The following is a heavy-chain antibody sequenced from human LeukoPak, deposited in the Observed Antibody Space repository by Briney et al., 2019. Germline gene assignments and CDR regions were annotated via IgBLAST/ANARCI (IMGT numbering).Heavy chain of an antibody. D-gene: IGHD1-26*01. V-gene: IGHV4-39*01. Sequence: SETLSLTCTVSGGSISSSSYYWGWIRQPPGKGLEWIGSIYYSGSIYYNPSLKSRVTISVDTSKNQFSLKLSSVTAADTAVYYCARLLQSGSYATGFDPWGQGTLVTVSS. CDR1: GGSISSSSYY. CDR2: IYYSGSI. J-gene: IGHJ5*02. CDR3: ARLLQSGSYATGFDP.